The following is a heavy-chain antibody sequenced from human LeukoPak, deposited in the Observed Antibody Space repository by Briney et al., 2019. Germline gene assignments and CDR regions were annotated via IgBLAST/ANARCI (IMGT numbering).Heavy chain of an antibody. V-gene: IGHV3-64D*06. CDR2: ISTNGGST. CDR3: VKVGSRGVIINYFDH. J-gene: IGHJ4*02. D-gene: IGHD3-10*01. Sequence: PGGSLRLSCLASGFTFSSYAMHWVRLAPGKGLIHVSAISTNGGSTYYADSVKGRFTISRDNSKNTLYLQMSSLGPEDTAVYYCVKVGSRGVIINYFDHWGQGTLVTVSS. CDR1: GFTFSSYA.